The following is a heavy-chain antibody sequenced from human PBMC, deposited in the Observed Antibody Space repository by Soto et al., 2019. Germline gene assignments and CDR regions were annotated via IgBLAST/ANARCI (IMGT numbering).Heavy chain of an antibody. V-gene: IGHV3-48*04. Sequence: EVQLVESGGGLVQPGGSLRLSCAASGFTFSNYGMNWARQAPGRGLEWVTHINAPGETKSYSDSVKGRFTISRDDAKNSLYLQMNSLTADDTAIYYCARDPEGINDFDYWGQGTLDTVSS. D-gene: IGHD2-21*01. J-gene: IGHJ4*02. CDR2: INAPGETK. CDR1: GFTFSNYG. CDR3: ARDPEGINDFDY.